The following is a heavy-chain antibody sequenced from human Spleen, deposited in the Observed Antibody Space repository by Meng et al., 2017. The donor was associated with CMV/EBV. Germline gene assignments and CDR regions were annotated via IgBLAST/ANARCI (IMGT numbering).Heavy chain of an antibody. CDR1: GGSISSYY. V-gene: IGHV4-59*05. CDR2: IYHSGST. Sequence: SETLSLTCTVSGGSISSYYWSWIRQPPGKGLEWIGSIYHSGSTYYNPSLKSRVTISVDTSKNQFSLKLSSVTAADTAVYYCASLRDGYTLDYWGQGTLVTVSS. D-gene: IGHD5-24*01. J-gene: IGHJ4*02. CDR3: ASLRDGYTLDY.